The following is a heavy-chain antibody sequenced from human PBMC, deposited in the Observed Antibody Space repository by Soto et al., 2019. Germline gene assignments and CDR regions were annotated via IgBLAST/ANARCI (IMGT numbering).Heavy chain of an antibody. CDR1: CDSISNGDYY. CDR2: IDSSGST. Sequence: SETLSLTCTVSCDSISNGDYYWSWIRQPPGRGLEWIGYIDSSGSTYYNPSLKSRLTMSVDMSKNQFSLRLTSVTAADTAVYYCASRYLYWGQGLLVTVSS. V-gene: IGHV4-30-4*01. CDR3: ASRYLY. D-gene: IGHD3-16*02. J-gene: IGHJ4*02.